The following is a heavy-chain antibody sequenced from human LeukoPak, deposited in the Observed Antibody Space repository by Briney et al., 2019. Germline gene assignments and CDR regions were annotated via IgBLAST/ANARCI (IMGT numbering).Heavy chain of an antibody. Sequence: PSQTLSLTCAVSGGSISSGDYSWSWIRQPPGKGLEWIGYIFHTGHTSYNPSLKSRVTISVGMSKNQLSLKLSSVTAADTAVYYCARGFYGSGSQFDYWGQGTLVTVSS. V-gene: IGHV4-30-2*01. CDR2: IFHTGHT. CDR1: GGSISSGDYS. D-gene: IGHD3-10*01. CDR3: ARGFYGSGSQFDY. J-gene: IGHJ4*02.